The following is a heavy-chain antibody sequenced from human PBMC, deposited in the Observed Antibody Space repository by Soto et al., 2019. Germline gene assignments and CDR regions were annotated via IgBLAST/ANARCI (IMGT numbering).Heavy chain of an antibody. CDR3: AREVILTECGWFDP. J-gene: IGHJ5*02. V-gene: IGHV1-69*08. CDR1: GGTFSSYT. CDR2: IIPILGIA. D-gene: IGHD3-9*01. Sequence: QVQLVQSGAEVKKPGSSVKVSCKASGGTFSSYTISWVRQTPGQGLEWMGRIIPILGIANYAQKFQGRVTITAAKSTSTAYRGLSSLRSEDPAVYYCAREVILTECGWFDPWCRGTLVTVSS.